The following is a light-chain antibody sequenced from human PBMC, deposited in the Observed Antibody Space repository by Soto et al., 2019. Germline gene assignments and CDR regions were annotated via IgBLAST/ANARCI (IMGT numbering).Light chain of an antibody. J-gene: IGKJ4*01. CDR1: QSVLYNSNNKNY. CDR3: QQYYTSPPTLT. CDR2: WAS. Sequence: DIVMTQSPDSLAVSLGERATINCKSSQSVLYNSNNKNYLAWYQQKPGQPPKLLIYWASMRESGVPDRFSGSGSGTDFTLSIISLQAEDVAVYYCQQYYTSPPTLTFGGGTKVEIK. V-gene: IGKV4-1*01.